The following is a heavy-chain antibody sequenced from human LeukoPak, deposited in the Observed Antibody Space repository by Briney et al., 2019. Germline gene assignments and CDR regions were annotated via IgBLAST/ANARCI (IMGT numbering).Heavy chain of an antibody. Sequence: SETLSLTCTVSGGSISTYYWNWIRQPAGKGLEWIGRIYTGGYTNYNPSVKSRVTMSVDTSKNQFSLKLSSVTAADTAVYYCATDCSGSSCYPAGFDYWGQGILVTVSS. D-gene: IGHD2-15*01. CDR1: GGSISTYY. CDR2: IYTGGYT. V-gene: IGHV4-4*07. CDR3: ATDCSGSSCYPAGFDY. J-gene: IGHJ4*02.